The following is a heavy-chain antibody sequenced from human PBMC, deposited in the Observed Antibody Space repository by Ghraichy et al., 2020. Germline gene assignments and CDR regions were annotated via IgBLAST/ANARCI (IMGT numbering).Heavy chain of an antibody. CDR3: ARGLWDYVWGSYRYTSFDY. V-gene: IGHV1-3*01. Sequence: ASVKVSCKASGYTFTSYAMHWVRQAPGQRLEWMGWINAGNGNTKYSQKFQGRVTFTRDTSASTAYMELSSLRSEDTAVYYCARGLWDYVWGSYRYTSFDYWGQGTLVTVSS. CDR2: INAGNGNT. D-gene: IGHD3-16*02. CDR1: GYTFTSYA. J-gene: IGHJ4*02.